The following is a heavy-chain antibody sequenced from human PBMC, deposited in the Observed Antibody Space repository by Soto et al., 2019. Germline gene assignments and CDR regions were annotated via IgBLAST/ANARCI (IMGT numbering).Heavy chain of an antibody. CDR1: GYSFTSYW. Sequence: PGESLKISCKGSGYSFTSYWIGWVRQMPGKGLEWMGIIYPGDSDTRYSPSFQGQVTISADKSISTAYLQWSSLKASDTAMYYCVREGYQLLLDGFGNWFDPWGQGTLVTVSS. CDR2: IYPGDSDT. CDR3: VREGYQLLLDGFGNWFDP. J-gene: IGHJ5*02. V-gene: IGHV5-51*01. D-gene: IGHD2-2*01.